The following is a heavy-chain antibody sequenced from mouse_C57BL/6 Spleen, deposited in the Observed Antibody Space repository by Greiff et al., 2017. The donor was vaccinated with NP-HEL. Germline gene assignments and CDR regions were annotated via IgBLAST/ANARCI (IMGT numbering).Heavy chain of an antibody. V-gene: IGHV1-26*01. CDR1: GYTFTDYY. Sequence: EVQLQQSGPELVKPGASVKISCKASGYTFTDYYMNWVKQSHGKSLEWIGDINPNNGGTSYNQKFKGKATLTVDKSSSTAYMELRSLTSEDSAVYYCARWESTMVTEDYFDYWGQGTTLTVSS. J-gene: IGHJ2*01. CDR3: ARWESTMVTEDYFDY. CDR2: INPNNGGT. D-gene: IGHD2-2*01.